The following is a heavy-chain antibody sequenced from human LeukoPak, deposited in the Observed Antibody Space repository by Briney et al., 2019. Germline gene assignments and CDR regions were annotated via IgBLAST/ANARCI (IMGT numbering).Heavy chain of an antibody. D-gene: IGHD3-10*01. CDR3: TTDLGTYYHGSQRLIPIDY. J-gene: IGHJ4*02. Sequence: GGSLRLSCVDSGFTFTNAWMSWVRQAPGKGLEWIDRIKSKTDGETTNYAEPVRGRFTISRDDSKSAVYLQINSLKIEDTAVYYCTTDLGTYYHGSQRLIPIDYWGQGTLVTVSS. CDR2: IKSKTDGETT. CDR1: GFTFTNAW. V-gene: IGHV3-15*01.